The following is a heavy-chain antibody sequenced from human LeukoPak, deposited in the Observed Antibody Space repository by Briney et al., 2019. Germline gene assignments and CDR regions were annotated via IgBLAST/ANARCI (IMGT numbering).Heavy chain of an antibody. CDR1: GGSISSYY. D-gene: IGHD6-6*01. V-gene: IGHV4-4*07. J-gene: IGHJ4*02. CDR2: IYTSGST. Sequence: SETLSLTCTVSGGSISSYYWSWIRQPAGKGLEWIGRIYTSGSTNYNPSLKSRITISVDTSKNQFSLKLSSVTAADTAVYYCARHDAGIAARPFDNWGQGTLVTVSS. CDR3: ARHDAGIAARPFDN.